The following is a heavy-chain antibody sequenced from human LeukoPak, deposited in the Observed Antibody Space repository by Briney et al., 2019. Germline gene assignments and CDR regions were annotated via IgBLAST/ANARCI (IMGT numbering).Heavy chain of an antibody. CDR1: GYTFTDYY. CDR3: VRPPQLIAAAGTYNWFDS. J-gene: IGHJ5*01. Sequence: ASVKVSCKASGYTFTDYYMHWVRQAPGQGLEWMGWINPNSGGTNYAQKFQGRVTMTRDTSINTAHMELSRLRSDDTAVYYCVRPPQLIAAAGTYNWFDSWGQGTLVTVSS. D-gene: IGHD6-13*01. V-gene: IGHV1-2*02. CDR2: INPNSGGT.